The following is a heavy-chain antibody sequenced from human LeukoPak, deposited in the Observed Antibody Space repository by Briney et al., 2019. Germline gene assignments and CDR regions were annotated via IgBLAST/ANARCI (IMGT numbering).Heavy chain of an antibody. V-gene: IGHV4-59*08. Sequence: SETLSLTCTVSGCSISSYALSWIRQPPGKGLEWIGYIYYRGSPNYNPSLKSRVNISVDTSKNQFSLKLSSVTAADTAVYYCASYDILTGHDYWGQGTLVTVSS. J-gene: IGHJ4*02. CDR1: GCSISSYA. D-gene: IGHD3-9*01. CDR2: IYYRGSP. CDR3: ASYDILTGHDY.